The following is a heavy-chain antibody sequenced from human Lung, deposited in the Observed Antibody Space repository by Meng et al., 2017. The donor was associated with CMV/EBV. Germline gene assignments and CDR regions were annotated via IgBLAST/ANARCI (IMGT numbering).Heavy chain of an antibody. CDR3: ARGSEESGDYYYYGMDV. D-gene: IGHD2-21*01. J-gene: IGHJ6*02. V-gene: IGHV1-69*05. CDR1: GGTFSSYA. CDR2: IIPIFGTA. Sequence: SXXVSXKASGGTFSSYAISWVRQAPGQGLEWMGGIIPIFGTANYAQKLQGRVTITTDESTNTAYMELSSLRSEDTAVYYCARGSEESGDYYYYGMDVWGQGTXVTVSS.